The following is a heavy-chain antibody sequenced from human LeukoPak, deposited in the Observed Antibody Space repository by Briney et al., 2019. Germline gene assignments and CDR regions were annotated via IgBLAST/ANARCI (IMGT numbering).Heavy chain of an antibody. Sequence: ASVKVSCRASGYTFTSYDINWVRQATGQGLEWMGWMNPNSGSTGYAQKFQGRVTITRNTSISTAYMELSSLRSEDTAVYYCARGYCGGDCYSAYFDYWGQGTLVTVSS. D-gene: IGHD2-21*02. V-gene: IGHV1-8*03. CDR2: MNPNSGST. CDR1: GYTFTSYD. CDR3: ARGYCGGDCYSAYFDY. J-gene: IGHJ4*02.